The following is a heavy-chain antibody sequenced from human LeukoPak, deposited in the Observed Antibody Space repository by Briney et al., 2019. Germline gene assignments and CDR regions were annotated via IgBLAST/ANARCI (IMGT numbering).Heavy chain of an antibody. CDR2: INPSGGST. J-gene: IGHJ4*02. V-gene: IGHV1-46*01. CDR1: GYTFTSYY. CDR3: ARGNWQWLVNYYFDY. Sequence: ASVKVSCKSSGYTFTSYYMHWVRQAPGQGLEWMGIINPSGGSTSYARKFQGRVTMTRDTSTSTVYMELSSLRSEDTAVYYCARGNWQWLVNYYFDYWGQGTLVTVSS. D-gene: IGHD6-19*01.